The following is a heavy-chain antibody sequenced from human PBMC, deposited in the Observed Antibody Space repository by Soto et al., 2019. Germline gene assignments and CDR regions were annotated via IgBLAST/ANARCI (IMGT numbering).Heavy chain of an antibody. V-gene: IGHV1-18*01. J-gene: IGHJ6*02. CDR3: ARDGIGGAAAGVYYFHRGMDV. CDR2: ITTDNGNT. D-gene: IGHD6-13*01. CDR1: GYTLTNFG. Sequence: QVQLVQSGAEVKKPGASVKVSCQASGYTLTNFGVSWVRQAPGQGLEWMGWITTDNGNTDSAPKLQGRVTMTTDTSTSTAYKELRSLRPDDPAINYCARDGIGGAAAGVYYFHRGMDVRGQGTTVTVSS.